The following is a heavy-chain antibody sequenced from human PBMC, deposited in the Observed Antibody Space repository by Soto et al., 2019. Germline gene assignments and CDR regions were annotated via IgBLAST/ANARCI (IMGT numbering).Heavy chain of an antibody. Sequence: EVQLLESGGGLVQPGGSLRLSCAASGFTFSFCAMDWVRQAPGKGVEWVSSTRGSGGDTYYAGSVRGRFTISRDNSKHTLYLQMNSLSVEDTAVYSCVKGHSHSYYYFDYWGQCTLVTVSS. CDR3: VKGHSHSYYYFDY. J-gene: IGHJ4*02. CDR1: GFTFSFCA. CDR2: TRGSGGDT. V-gene: IGHV3-23*01. D-gene: IGHD1-26*01.